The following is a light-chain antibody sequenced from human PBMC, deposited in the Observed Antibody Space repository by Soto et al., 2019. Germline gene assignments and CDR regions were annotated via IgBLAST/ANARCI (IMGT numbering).Light chain of an antibody. CDR2: DAS. CDR3: EQRSNWPRT. J-gene: IGKJ1*01. CDR1: QSVSSY. V-gene: IGKV3-11*01. Sequence: EIVLTQSPATLSLSPGERATLSCRASQSVSSYLAWYQQKPGQAPRLLIYDASNRATGIPARFSVSGSGTDFTLTISSLEPEDFAVYYCEQRSNWPRTFGKGTKVVVK.